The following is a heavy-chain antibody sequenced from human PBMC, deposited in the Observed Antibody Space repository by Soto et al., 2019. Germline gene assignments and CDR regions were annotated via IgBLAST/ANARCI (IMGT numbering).Heavy chain of an antibody. Sequence: EVQLVESGGGLVKPGGSLRLSCAASGFSFSTYYMNWVRQAPGKGLEWVSSISDSSTYVYYAESVKGRFTISRDNSKNSLSLQMNSLRAEDTAVYYCARSEGRYCAGGSCRYYYYGLGVWGPGTTVTVSS. CDR3: ARSEGRYCAGGSCRYYYYGLGV. CDR2: ISDSSTYV. CDR1: GFSFSTYY. J-gene: IGHJ6*02. D-gene: IGHD2-15*01. V-gene: IGHV3-21*01.